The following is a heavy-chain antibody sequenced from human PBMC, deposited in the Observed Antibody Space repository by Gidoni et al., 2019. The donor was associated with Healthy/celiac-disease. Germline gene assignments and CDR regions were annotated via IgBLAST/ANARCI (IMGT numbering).Heavy chain of an antibody. D-gene: IGHD3-22*01. J-gene: IGHJ3*02. V-gene: IGHV3-53*01. Sequence: EVQLVESGGGLIQPGGSLRLSCAAYGFTVSSNYMSWVRQAPGKGLEWVPVIYRGGSTYYADSVKGRFTISRDNSKNTLYLQMNSRRAEDTAVYYCARGYYYDSSGYYGMATGDAFDIWGQGTMVTVSS. CDR2: IYRGGST. CDR1: GFTVSSNY. CDR3: ARGYYYDSSGYYGMATGDAFDI.